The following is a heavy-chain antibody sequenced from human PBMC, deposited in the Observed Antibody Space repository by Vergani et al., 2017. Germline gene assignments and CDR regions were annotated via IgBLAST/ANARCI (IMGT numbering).Heavy chain of an antibody. CDR1: GGPFSGYY. J-gene: IGHJ4*02. Sequence: QVQLQQWGAGLLTPSETLSLTCAVYGGPFSGYYWSWIRPPPGKGLEWIGEINHSGSTNDNPSLKSRVTISVDTSKNQFSLKLSSVTAADTAVYYCAREGYCSGGSCYSKGSMADYWGQGTLVTVSS. CDR3: AREGYCSGGSCYSKGSMADY. CDR2: INHSGST. D-gene: IGHD2-15*01. V-gene: IGHV4-34*01.